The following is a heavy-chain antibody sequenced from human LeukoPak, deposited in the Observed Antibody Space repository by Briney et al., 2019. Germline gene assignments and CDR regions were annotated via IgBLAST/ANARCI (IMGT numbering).Heavy chain of an antibody. CDR2: INHSGST. D-gene: IGHD2-2*01. CDR3: ARVVPAAYQYYYYYYYMDV. V-gene: IGHV4-34*01. J-gene: IGHJ6*03. Sequence: PSETLSLTCAGYGGSFSGYYWSWIRQPPGKGLEWIGEINHSGSTNYNPSLKSRVTISVDTSKNQFSLKLSSVTAADTAVYYCARVVPAAYQYYYYYYYMDVWGKGTTVTVSS. CDR1: GGSFSGYY.